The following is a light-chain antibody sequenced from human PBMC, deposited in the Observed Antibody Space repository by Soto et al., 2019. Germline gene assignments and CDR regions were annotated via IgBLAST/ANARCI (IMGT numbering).Light chain of an antibody. V-gene: IGLV1-44*01. J-gene: IGLJ2*01. CDR2: SNN. CDR1: SSNIGSNA. Sequence: QSVLTQPPSESGTPGQRVIISFSGTSSNIGSNAVNLYHQLPGTAPKLLIFSNNQRPSGVPDRFSGSKSGTSASLAISGLQSEDEADYYCAAWDDSLNRPVLGGGTKLTVL. CDR3: AAWDDSLNRPV.